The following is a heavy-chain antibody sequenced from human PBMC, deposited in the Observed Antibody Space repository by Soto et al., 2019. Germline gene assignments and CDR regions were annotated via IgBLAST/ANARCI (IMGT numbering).Heavy chain of an antibody. CDR2: IYPGDSHT. D-gene: IGHD2-2*03. Sequence: PGESLKISCKGSGYSFTSYWIGWVRQMPGKGLEWMGIIYPGDSHTTYSPSFQDQVTISADKSINTAYLQWSSLKASDTAMYYCARHGSLHDYYYGMDVWGQGTTVTAP. V-gene: IGHV5-51*01. CDR3: ARHGSLHDYYYGMDV. J-gene: IGHJ6*02. CDR1: GYSFTSYW.